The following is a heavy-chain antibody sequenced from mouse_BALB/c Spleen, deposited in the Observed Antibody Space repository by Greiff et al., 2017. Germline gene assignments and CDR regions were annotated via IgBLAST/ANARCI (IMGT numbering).Heavy chain of an antibody. J-gene: IGHJ2*01. D-gene: IGHD1-2*01. Sequence: EVNVVESGGGLVKPGGSLKLSCAASGFTFSDYYMYWVRQTPEKRLEWVATISDGGSYTYYPDSVKGRFTISRDNAKNNLYLQMSSLKSEDTAMYYCARGLDYWGQGTTLTVSS. CDR2: ISDGGSYT. V-gene: IGHV5-4*02. CDR1: GFTFSDYY. CDR3: ARGLDY.